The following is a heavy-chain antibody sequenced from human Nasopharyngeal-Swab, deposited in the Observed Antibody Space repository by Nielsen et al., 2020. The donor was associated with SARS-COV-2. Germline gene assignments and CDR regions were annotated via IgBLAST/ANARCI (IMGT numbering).Heavy chain of an antibody. D-gene: IGHD6-19*01. CDR2: ISSNGGST. V-gene: IGHV3-64D*08. Sequence: VRQAPGKGLEYVSAISSNGGSTYYADSVKGRFTISRDNSKNTLYLQMSSLRAEDTAVYYCVKFLAGSGDYYCYGMDVWGQGTTVTVSS. J-gene: IGHJ6*02. CDR3: VKFLAGSGDYYCYGMDV.